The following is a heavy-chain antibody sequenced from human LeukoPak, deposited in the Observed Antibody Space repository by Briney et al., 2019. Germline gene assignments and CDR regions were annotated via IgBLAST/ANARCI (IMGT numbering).Heavy chain of an antibody. D-gene: IGHD1-26*01. J-gene: IGHJ5*02. V-gene: IGHV3-30*02. CDR3: AKGPSGNQFDP. CDR1: GFSFVVG. CDR2: IRHDGSKT. Sequence: PGGSLRLSCAASGFSFVVGMHWVRQAPGKGLEWVAFIRHDGSKTYYADSVKGRFTISRDNPKNTLYLQMNSLRPEDTAVYYCAKGPSGNQFDPWGQGTLVTVSS.